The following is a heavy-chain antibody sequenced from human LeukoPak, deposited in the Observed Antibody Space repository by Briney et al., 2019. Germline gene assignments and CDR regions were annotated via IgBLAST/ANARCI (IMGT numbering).Heavy chain of an antibody. J-gene: IGHJ4*02. CDR3: ARDRYYYDSSGYYWY. D-gene: IGHD3-22*01. CDR1: GYTFTGYY. CDR2: INPNSGGT. Sequence: ASVKVSCKAPGYTFTGYYMHWVRQAPGQGLEWMGWINPNSGGTNYAQKFQGRVTMTRDTSISTAYMELSRLRSDDTAVYYCARDRYYYDSSGYYWYWGQGTLVTVSS. V-gene: IGHV1-2*02.